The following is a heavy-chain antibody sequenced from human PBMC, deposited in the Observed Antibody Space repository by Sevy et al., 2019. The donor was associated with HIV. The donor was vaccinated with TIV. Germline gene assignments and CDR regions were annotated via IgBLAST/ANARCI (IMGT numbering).Heavy chain of an antibody. D-gene: IGHD2-15*01. CDR1: GFSFSSYA. Sequence: GGSLRLSCAASGFSFSSYAMHWVRQAPGKGLEWVAEISYDGSNKYYADSVKGRFTISRDNSKNTLYLQMNSLRAEDTAVYYCARDPGGRDWFDPWGQGTLVTVSS. J-gene: IGHJ5*02. CDR3: ARDPGGRDWFDP. CDR2: ISYDGSNK. V-gene: IGHV3-30*04.